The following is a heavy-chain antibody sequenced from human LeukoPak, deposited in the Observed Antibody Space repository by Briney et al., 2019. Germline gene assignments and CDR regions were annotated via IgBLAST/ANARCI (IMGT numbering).Heavy chain of an antibody. J-gene: IGHJ4*02. CDR2: ISPSGNYM. Sequence: GGSLRLSCAASGFTFTSYAMNWVRQAPGKGLEWVSSISPSGNYMHFADSVRGRFTVSRDNAKNSLYLQMNSLKVQDTALYYCARDETGGEVYNYWGQGTLVTVSS. V-gene: IGHV3-21*01. D-gene: IGHD2-21*01. CDR3: ARDETGGEVYNY. CDR1: GFTFTSYA.